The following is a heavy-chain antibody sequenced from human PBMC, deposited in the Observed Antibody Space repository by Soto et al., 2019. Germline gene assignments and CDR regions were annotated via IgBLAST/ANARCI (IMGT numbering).Heavy chain of an antibody. CDR3: ARVERGTATTVVDAFDI. V-gene: IGHV4-61*01. CDR2: MSHSGGT. J-gene: IGHJ3*02. CDR1: GGFVSSGSYY. Sequence: SETLSLTCAVYGGFVSSGSYYWSWIRQPPGKGLEWIGEMSHSGGTHFNPSLKSRVTISVDTSKNQFSLKMSSVTAADTDLYYCARVERGTATTVVDAFDIWGPGTMVTVSS. D-gene: IGHD1-1*01.